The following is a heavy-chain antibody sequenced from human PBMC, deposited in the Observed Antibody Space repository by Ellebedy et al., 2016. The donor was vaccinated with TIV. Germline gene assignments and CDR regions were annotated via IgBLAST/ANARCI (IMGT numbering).Heavy chain of an antibody. CDR3: VKAWGD. V-gene: IGHV3-64D*06. D-gene: IGHD3-16*01. Sequence: PGGPLRLSCSASGFTFSSYAMHWVRQAPGKGLEYISAIVSNGDSTYYANSVKGRFIISRDNSKNTLYLQMSSLRLEDTAVYYCVKAWGDWGQGTLVTVSS. CDR1: GFTFSSYA. CDR2: IVSNGDST. J-gene: IGHJ4*02.